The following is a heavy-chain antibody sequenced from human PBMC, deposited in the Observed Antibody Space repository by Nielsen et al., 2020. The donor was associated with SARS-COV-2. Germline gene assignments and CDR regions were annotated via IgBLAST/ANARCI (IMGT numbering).Heavy chain of an antibody. D-gene: IGHD3-22*01. V-gene: IGHV5-10-1*01. CDR1: GYTFSNYW. J-gene: IGHJ6*02. Sequence: GESLKISCRGTGYTFSNYWISWVRQMPGKGLEWMGRIDPSDSYTNYSPSFQGHVTISADKSISTAYLQWSSLKASDTAMYYCASSGSDGRLGMDVWGQGTTVTVSS. CDR2: IDPSDSYT. CDR3: ASSGSDGRLGMDV.